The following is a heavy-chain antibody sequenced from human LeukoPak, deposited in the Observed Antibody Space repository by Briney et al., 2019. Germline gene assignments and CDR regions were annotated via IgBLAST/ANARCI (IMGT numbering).Heavy chain of an antibody. Sequence: SETLSLTCIVSGGAISSYYWSWIRQPPGKGLEWIGYIYYSGSTNYNPSLKSRVTISVDTSKNQFSLKLSSVTAADTAVYYCARSNYDFWSGFGYRYNWFDPWGQGTLVTVSS. CDR1: GGAISSYY. CDR3: ARSNYDFWSGFGYRYNWFDP. J-gene: IGHJ5*02. D-gene: IGHD3-3*01. V-gene: IGHV4-59*01. CDR2: IYYSGST.